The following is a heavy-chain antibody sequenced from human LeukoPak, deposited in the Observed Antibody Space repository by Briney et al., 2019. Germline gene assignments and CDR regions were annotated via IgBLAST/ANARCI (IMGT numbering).Heavy chain of an antibody. J-gene: IGHJ4*02. V-gene: IGHV3-48*03. Sequence: HPGGSLRLSCAASGFTFSSYEMNWVRQAPGKGLEWVSYISSSGSTIYYADSVKGRFTISRDNAKNSLYLQMNSLRAEDTAVYYCARARLGAFDYWGQGTLVTVSS. D-gene: IGHD3-16*01. CDR1: GFTFSSYE. CDR2: ISSSGSTI. CDR3: ARARLGAFDY.